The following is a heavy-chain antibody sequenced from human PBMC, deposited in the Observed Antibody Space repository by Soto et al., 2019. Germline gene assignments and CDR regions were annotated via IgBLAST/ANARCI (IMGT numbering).Heavy chain of an antibody. V-gene: IGHV1-18*01. J-gene: IGHJ6*02. Sequence: QVQLVQSGAEVKKPGASVNVSCKASGYTFTSYGINWVRQAPGQGLEWMGWISAYNGNTNYAQKLQGRVTMTTDTSTSTAYMELRSLRSDDTAVYYCARVITGTTFYYYYGMDVWGQGTTVTVSS. CDR3: ARVITGTTFYYYYGMDV. CDR1: GYTFTSYG. CDR2: ISAYNGNT. D-gene: IGHD1-7*01.